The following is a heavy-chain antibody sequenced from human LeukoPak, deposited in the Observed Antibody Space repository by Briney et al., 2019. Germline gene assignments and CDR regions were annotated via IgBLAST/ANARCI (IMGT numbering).Heavy chain of an antibody. D-gene: IGHD6-19*01. V-gene: IGHV1-3*03. CDR1: GYTFTSYA. CDR3: ARDQGSGWGFDY. CDR2: INAGNGNT. J-gene: IGHJ4*02. Sequence: HRASVKVSCKASGYTFTSYAMHWVRQAPGQRLEWMGWINAGNGNTKYSQEFQGRVTITRDTSASTAYMELSGLRSEDMAVYYCARDQGSGWGFDYWGQGTLVTVSS.